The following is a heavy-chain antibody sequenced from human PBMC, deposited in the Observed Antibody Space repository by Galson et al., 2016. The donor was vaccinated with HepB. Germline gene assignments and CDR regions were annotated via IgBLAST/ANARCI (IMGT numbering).Heavy chain of an antibody. CDR3: AARGNSWPYY. CDR1: GVTFSTSA. Sequence: SVKVSCKASGVTFSTSAEQWVRQARGQHLEWIGWIVAGNGDTKYAQKFQERVTITRDMSTRTAYMELSSLTSEDTAVYYCAARGNSWPYYWGQGTLVTVSS. J-gene: IGHJ4*02. V-gene: IGHV1-58*01. CDR2: IVAGNGDT. D-gene: IGHD6-13*01.